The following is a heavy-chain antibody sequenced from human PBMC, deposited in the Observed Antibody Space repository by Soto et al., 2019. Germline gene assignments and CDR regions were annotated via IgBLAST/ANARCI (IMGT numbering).Heavy chain of an antibody. V-gene: IGHV3-23*01. CDR3: ARAVTGYSSSHNWFHP. CDR1: GFTFSSYA. D-gene: IGHD6-13*01. CDR2: ISGSGGST. J-gene: IGHJ5*02. Sequence: PGGSLRLSCAASGFTFSSYAMSWVRQAPGKGLEWVSAISGSGGSTYYADSVKGRFTISRDNSKNTLYLQMNSPRAEDTAVYYCARAVTGYSSSHNWFHPWGQGTLVTVSS.